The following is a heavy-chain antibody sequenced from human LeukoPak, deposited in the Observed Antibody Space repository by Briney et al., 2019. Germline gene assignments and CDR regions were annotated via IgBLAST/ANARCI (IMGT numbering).Heavy chain of an antibody. CDR1: GFTFSSYW. J-gene: IGHJ4*02. CDR3: ARSRSAGY. Sequence: GGSLRLSCAVSGFTFSSYWMTWVRQAPGKGLEWVANIKRDGSEKYYVDSVKGRFTISRDNAKNSLYLQMDSLRAEDTAVYYCARSRSAGYWGQGTLVTVSS. V-gene: IGHV3-7*01. CDR2: IKRDGSEK.